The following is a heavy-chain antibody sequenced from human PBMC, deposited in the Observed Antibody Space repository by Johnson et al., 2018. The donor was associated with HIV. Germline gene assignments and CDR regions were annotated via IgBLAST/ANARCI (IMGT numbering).Heavy chain of an antibody. D-gene: IGHD2-2*01. Sequence: QVQLVESGGGLVKPGGSLRLSCAASGFSFSDYFVSWIRQAPGKGLEWVSYISSSGSTIYYADSVKGRFTISRDNAKNSLYLQMNSLRDEDTAVYYYAREGGAAAPDAFDIWGQGTMVTVSS. CDR3: AREGGAAAPDAFDI. J-gene: IGHJ3*02. CDR1: GFSFSDYF. V-gene: IGHV3-11*04. CDR2: ISSSGSTI.